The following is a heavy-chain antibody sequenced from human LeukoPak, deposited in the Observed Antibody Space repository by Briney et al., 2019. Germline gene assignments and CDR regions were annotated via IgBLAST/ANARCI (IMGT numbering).Heavy chain of an antibody. D-gene: IGHD6-13*01. CDR1: GFTFSSYG. CDR2: ISYDGSNK. Sequence: GGSLRLSCAASGFTFSSYGMHWVRQAPGKGLEWVAVISYDGSNKYYADSVKGRFTISRDNSKNTLYLQMNSLRAEDTAVYYCARGLAAAGIFPIPFDPWGQGTLVTVSS. V-gene: IGHV3-30*03. CDR3: ARGLAAAGIFPIPFDP. J-gene: IGHJ5*02.